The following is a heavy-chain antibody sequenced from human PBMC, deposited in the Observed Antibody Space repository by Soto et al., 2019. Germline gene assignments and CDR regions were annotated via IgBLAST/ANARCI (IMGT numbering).Heavy chain of an antibody. CDR1: GGTFSSYA. Sequence: ASLKVSCKASGGTFSSYAISWVRQAPGQGLEWMGGIIPIFGTANYAQKFQGRVTITADESTSTAYMELSSLRSEDTAVYYCARGSGYYSGYFDYWGQGTLVTVSS. CDR3: ARGSGYYSGYFDY. J-gene: IGHJ4*02. CDR2: IIPIFGTA. V-gene: IGHV1-69*13. D-gene: IGHD3-22*01.